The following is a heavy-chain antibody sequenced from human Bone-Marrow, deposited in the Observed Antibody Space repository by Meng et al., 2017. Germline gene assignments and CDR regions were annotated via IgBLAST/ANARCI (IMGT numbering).Heavy chain of an antibody. Sequence: GESLKISRATSGFTFSSHSMNWVRQAPGKGVEWVPSISSSSSYIYYADSVKGRFTISRDNDKNAMYLQMNSLKAEDTAVYYCATRGKTYDGSGRLQNPDYWGQGTLVTVSS. CDR1: GFTFSSHS. CDR3: ATRGKTYDGSGRLQNPDY. CDR2: ISSSSSYI. J-gene: IGHJ4*02. D-gene: IGHD3-10*01. V-gene: IGHV3-21*01.